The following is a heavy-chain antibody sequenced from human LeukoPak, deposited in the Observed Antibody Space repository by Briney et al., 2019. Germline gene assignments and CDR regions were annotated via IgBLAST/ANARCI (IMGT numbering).Heavy chain of an antibody. CDR1: GGTFSSYA. J-gene: IGHJ3*02. CDR2: IIPIFGTA. D-gene: IGHD6-13*01. CDR3: ARARLAAAAPGAFDI. Sequence: VASVKVSCKASGGTFSSYAISWVRQAPGQGLEWMGGIIPIFGTANYAQKFQDRVTITADKSTSTAYMELSSLRSEDTAAYYCARARLAAAAPGAFDIWGQGTMVTVSS. V-gene: IGHV1-69*06.